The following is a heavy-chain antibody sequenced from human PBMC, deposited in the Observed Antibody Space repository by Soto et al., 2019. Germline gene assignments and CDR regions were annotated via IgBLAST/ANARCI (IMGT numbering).Heavy chain of an antibody. Sequence: PSETLSLTCTVSGGSISSSSYYWGWIRQPPGKGLEWIGSIYYSGSTYYNPSLKSRVTISVDTSKNQFSLKLSSVTAADTAVYYCARHGVLEGLLWFGEYMPYGMDVWGQGTTVTVSS. V-gene: IGHV4-39*01. J-gene: IGHJ6*02. CDR1: GGSISSSSYY. D-gene: IGHD3-10*01. CDR3: ARHGVLEGLLWFGEYMPYGMDV. CDR2: IYYSGST.